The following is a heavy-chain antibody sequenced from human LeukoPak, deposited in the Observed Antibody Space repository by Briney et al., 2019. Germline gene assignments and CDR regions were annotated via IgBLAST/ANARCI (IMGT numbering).Heavy chain of an antibody. V-gene: IGHV4-38-2*02. CDR3: ARAGGLDYREGGDY. CDR1: GYSISSGYY. J-gene: IGHJ4*02. CDR2: IYHSGST. D-gene: IGHD3-10*01. Sequence: SETLSLTCTVSGYSISSGYYWGWIRQPPGKGLEWIGSIYHSGSTYYNPSLKSRVTISVDTSKNQFSLKLSSVTAADTAVYYCARAGGLDYREGGDYWGQGTLVTVSS.